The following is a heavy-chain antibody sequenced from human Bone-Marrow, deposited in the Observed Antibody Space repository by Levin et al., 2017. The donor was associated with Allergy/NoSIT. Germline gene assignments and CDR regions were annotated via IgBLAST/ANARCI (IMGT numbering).Heavy chain of an antibody. CDR1: GFTFDDYA. V-gene: IGHV3-9*01. D-gene: IGHD6-19*01. CDR2: ISWNSGSI. CDR3: AKDSQWLVRGTIDY. J-gene: IGHJ4*02. Sequence: GGSLRLSCAASGFTFDDYAMHWVRQAPGKGLEWVSGISWNSGSIGYADSVKGRFTISRDNAKNSLYLQMNSLRAEDTALYYCAKDSQWLVRGTIDYWGQGTLVTVSS.